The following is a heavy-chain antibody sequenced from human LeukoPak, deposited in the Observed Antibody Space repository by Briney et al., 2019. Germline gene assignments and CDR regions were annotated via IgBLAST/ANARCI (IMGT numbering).Heavy chain of an antibody. Sequence: GGSLRLSCAASGFTFSDYYMSWIRQAPGKGLEWVAVISYNGNNQYYADSVKGRFTISRDNSKNTLYLQMNSLRAEDTAVYYCAKDQGYGSGTFLDYWGQGTLVTVSS. D-gene: IGHD3-10*01. CDR1: GFTFSDYY. CDR2: ISYNGNNQ. V-gene: IGHV3-30*18. CDR3: AKDQGYGSGTFLDY. J-gene: IGHJ4*02.